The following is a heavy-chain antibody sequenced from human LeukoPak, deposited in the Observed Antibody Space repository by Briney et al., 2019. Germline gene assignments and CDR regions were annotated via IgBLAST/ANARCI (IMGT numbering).Heavy chain of an antibody. CDR3: AREIRSPGYYYMDV. Sequence: KAGGSLRLSCAASGFTFSSYAMSWVRQAPGKGLEWVSSISSSSSYIYYADSVKGRFTISRDNAKNSLYLQMNSLRAEDTAVYYCAREIRSPGYYYMDVWGKGTTVTVSS. CDR1: GFTFSSYA. D-gene: IGHD6-13*01. CDR2: ISSSSSYI. V-gene: IGHV3-21*01. J-gene: IGHJ6*03.